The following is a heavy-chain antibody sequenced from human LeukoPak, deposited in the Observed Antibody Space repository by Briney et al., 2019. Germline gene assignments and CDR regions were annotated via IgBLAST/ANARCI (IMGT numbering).Heavy chain of an antibody. CDR2: INSDGSST. V-gene: IGHV3-74*01. Sequence: PGGSLRLSCAASGFTFSSYWMHWVRQAPGKGLVWVSRINSDGSSTSYADSVKGRFTISRDNAKNTLYLQMSSLRAEDTAVYYCARVGTVAGIAFDYWGQGTLVTVSS. J-gene: IGHJ4*02. CDR1: GFTFSSYW. D-gene: IGHD6-19*01. CDR3: ARVGTVAGIAFDY.